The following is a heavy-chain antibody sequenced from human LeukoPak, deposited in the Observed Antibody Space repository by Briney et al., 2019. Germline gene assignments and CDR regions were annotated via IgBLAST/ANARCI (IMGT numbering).Heavy chain of an antibody. Sequence: PGGSLRLSCAASGFAFNTYWMHWVRQAPGTGLVWVSRINGDGSSTSYADFVKGRFTISRDNAKNTLYLQMNSLRAGETAIYYCAREKGYSIDQWGQGTLVTVSS. CDR3: AREKGYSIDQ. CDR1: GFAFNTYW. D-gene: IGHD5-18*01. CDR2: INGDGSST. V-gene: IGHV3-74*01. J-gene: IGHJ5*02.